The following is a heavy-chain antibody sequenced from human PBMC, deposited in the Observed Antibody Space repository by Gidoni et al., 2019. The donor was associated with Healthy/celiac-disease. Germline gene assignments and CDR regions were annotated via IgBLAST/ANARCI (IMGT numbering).Heavy chain of an antibody. CDR3: ASDKDAFDI. Sequence: EVQLVESGGGLVQPGASLTFPCAASGFTFSSYWMHWVRQAPGKGLVWVPRINSDGSSKSYASSVKGRLTIYRDDDKNTLYLQINSMRAEDTAVYYCASDKDAFDIWGQGTMVTVSS. V-gene: IGHV3-74*01. CDR2: INSDGSSK. CDR1: GFTFSSYW. J-gene: IGHJ3*02.